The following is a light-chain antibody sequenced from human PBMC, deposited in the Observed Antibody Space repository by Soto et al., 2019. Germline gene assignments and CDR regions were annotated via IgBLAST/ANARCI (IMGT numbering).Light chain of an antibody. CDR2: KAS. CDR1: QSISSW. Sequence: DIQMTQSPSALSASVGDRVTITCRASQSISSWLAWYQQKPGKAPKLLIYKASSLESGVPSRFSGSGSGTEFTLSISNLQPEDSATYYCQQYNIYPLTFGGGTKVEIK. CDR3: QQYNIYPLT. V-gene: IGKV1-5*03. J-gene: IGKJ4*01.